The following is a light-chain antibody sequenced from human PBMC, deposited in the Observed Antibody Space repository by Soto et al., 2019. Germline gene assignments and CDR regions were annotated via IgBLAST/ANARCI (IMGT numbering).Light chain of an antibody. Sequence: EIVLTQSPATLSLSPGERATLSCRASQSVSSYLAWYQQKPGQAPRLLIYDASNRATGIPARFSGSGSGTDFTLTISRLEPDDFAVYYCQHYGSSLWTFGQGTKVEIK. CDR3: QHYGSSLWT. V-gene: IGKV3-11*01. CDR2: DAS. CDR1: QSVSSY. J-gene: IGKJ1*01.